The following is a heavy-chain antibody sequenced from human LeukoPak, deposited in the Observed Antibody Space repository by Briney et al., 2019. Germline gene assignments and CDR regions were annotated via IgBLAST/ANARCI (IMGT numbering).Heavy chain of an antibody. CDR1: GFTFRNYW. Sequence: GGSLRLSCAASGFTFRNYWMSWVRQAPGKGLEWVSVIYSGGNSYYADSVKGRFTFSKDNSKNTLYLQMTNLRVEDTAVYYCARGVGQDAFDIWGQGTMVTVSS. J-gene: IGHJ3*02. CDR2: IYSGGNS. D-gene: IGHD1-26*01. V-gene: IGHV3-53*01. CDR3: ARGVGQDAFDI.